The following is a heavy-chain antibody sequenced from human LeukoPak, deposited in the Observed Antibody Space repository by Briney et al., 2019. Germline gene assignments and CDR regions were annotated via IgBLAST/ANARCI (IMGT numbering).Heavy chain of an antibody. D-gene: IGHD4-17*01. CDR2: IYSSGST. J-gene: IGHJ4*02. CDR1: GGSISSYY. Sequence: PSETLSLTCTVSGGSISSYYWSWIRQPPGKGLEWIGHIYSSGSTNYNPSLKSRVTISLDTSKNHFSLKLGSVTAADTAVYYCARGSRHGDYLLDYWGQGTLVTVSS. V-gene: IGHV4-59*01. CDR3: ARGSRHGDYLLDY.